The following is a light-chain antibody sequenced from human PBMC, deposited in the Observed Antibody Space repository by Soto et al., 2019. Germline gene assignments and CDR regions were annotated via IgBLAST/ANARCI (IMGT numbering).Light chain of an antibody. Sequence: DIHMTQSPSSLSASVGDRVSITCRASQSISSYLNWYQQKPGKAPKLLIYAASSLQSGVPSRFSGSGSGTDFTLTISSLQPGDFATYYCQQSYSTPWTFGRGTKVEVK. CDR3: QQSYSTPWT. CDR2: AAS. V-gene: IGKV1-39*01. J-gene: IGKJ1*01. CDR1: QSISSY.